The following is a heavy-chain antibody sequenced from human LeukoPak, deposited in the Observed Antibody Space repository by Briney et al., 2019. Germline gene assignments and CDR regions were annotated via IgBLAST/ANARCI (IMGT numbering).Heavy chain of an antibody. CDR1: GFTFTSAW. V-gene: IGHV3-15*01. J-gene: IGHJ4*02. CDR2: IKGKTAAGAP. D-gene: IGHD3-3*01. CDR3: ITGDYDFWSGFYSPNHYFDY. Sequence: GGSLRLSCAASGFTFTSAWMSWVRQAPGKGLEWVGRIKGKTAAGAPDYVASVKGRFTISRDDSKITLFLQVNSLKTEDTAVYYCITGDYDFWSGFYSPNHYFDYWGQGTLVTVSS.